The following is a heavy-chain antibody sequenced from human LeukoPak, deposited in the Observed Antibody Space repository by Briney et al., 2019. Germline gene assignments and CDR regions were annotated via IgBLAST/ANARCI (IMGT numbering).Heavy chain of an antibody. D-gene: IGHD3-9*01. Sequence: SKTLSLTCTVSGGAISSSSYHWSLILTPPAKQLEWSGSNYYSGCTYYTPSLKSRVTISVATSKNQFSLKLSSVTAADTVVYFCERTAYEILTGYPNWFDPWGQGTLVTVSS. J-gene: IGHJ5*02. CDR3: ERTAYEILTGYPNWFDP. CDR2: NYYSGCT. CDR1: GGAISSSSYH. V-gene: IGHV4-39*01.